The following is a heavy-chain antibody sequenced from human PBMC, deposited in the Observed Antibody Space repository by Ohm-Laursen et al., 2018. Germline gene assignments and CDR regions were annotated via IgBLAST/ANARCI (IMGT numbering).Heavy chain of an antibody. Sequence: SLRPSCAASGFTFDDYAMHWVRQAPGKGLEWVSGISWNSGSIGYADSVKGRFTISRDNAKNSLYLQMNSLRAEDTALYYCAKDVEEMARWGAFDIWGQGTMVTVSS. V-gene: IGHV3-9*01. CDR1: GFTFDDYA. D-gene: IGHD5-24*01. CDR2: ISWNSGSI. J-gene: IGHJ3*02. CDR3: AKDVEEMARWGAFDI.